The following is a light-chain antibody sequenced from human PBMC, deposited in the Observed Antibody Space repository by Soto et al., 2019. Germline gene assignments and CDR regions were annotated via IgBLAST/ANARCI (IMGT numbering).Light chain of an antibody. CDR3: SSYTGSSTWV. J-gene: IGLJ3*02. CDR2: EVY. V-gene: IGLV2-14*01. Sequence: QSALTQPASVSGSPGQSIAISCTGTSSDVGGYNHVSWYQQHPGKAPKLMIFEVYNRPSGVHNRFSGSKSGNTASLTISGLQAEDEADYYCSSYTGSSTWVFGGGTKLTVL. CDR1: SSDVGGYNH.